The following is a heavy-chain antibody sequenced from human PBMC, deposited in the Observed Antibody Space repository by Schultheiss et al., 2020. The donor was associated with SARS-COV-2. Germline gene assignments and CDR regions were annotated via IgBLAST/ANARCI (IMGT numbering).Heavy chain of an antibody. Sequence: ASVKVSCKASGYTFTSYGISWVRQAPGQGLEWMGWISAYNGNTNYAQKLQGRVTMTEDTSTDTAYMELSSLRSDDTAVYYCATAHRYCSSTSCYWGSGYFDYWGQGTLVTVSS. D-gene: IGHD2-2*01. CDR1: GYTFTSYG. J-gene: IGHJ4*02. CDR3: ATAHRYCSSTSCYWGSGYFDY. V-gene: IGHV1-18*01. CDR2: ISAYNGNT.